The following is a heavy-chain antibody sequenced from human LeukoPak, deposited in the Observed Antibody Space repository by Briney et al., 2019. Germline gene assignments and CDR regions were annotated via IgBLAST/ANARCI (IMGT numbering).Heavy chain of an antibody. CDR3: ARVMRLEMATILFDY. V-gene: IGHV4-39*07. CDR2: IYYSGST. CDR1: GGSISSSSYY. J-gene: IGHJ4*02. D-gene: IGHD5-24*01. Sequence: SETLSLTCTVSGGSISSSSYYWGWIRQPPGKGLEWIGSIYYSGSTYYNPSLKGRVTISVDTSKNQFSLKLSSVTAADTAVYYCARVMRLEMATILFDYWGQGTLVTVSS.